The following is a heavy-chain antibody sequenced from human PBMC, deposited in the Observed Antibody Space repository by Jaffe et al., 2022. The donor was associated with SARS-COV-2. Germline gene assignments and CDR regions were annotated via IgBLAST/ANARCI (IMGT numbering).Heavy chain of an antibody. CDR2: MNPNSGNT. CDR1: GYTFTSYD. Sequence: QVQLVQSGAEVKKPGASVKVSCKASGYTFTSYDINWVRQATGQGLEWMGWMNPNSGNTGYAQKFQGRVTMTRNTSISTAYMELSSLRSEDTAVYYCARTQWLADQSAAYYYYGMDVWGQGTTVTVSS. CDR3: ARTQWLADQSAAYYYYGMDV. J-gene: IGHJ6*02. V-gene: IGHV1-8*01. D-gene: IGHD6-19*01.